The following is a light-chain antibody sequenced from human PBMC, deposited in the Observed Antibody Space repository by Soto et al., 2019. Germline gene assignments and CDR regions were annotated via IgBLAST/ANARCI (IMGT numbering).Light chain of an antibody. CDR2: WAS. CDR1: QNLLYSSNNKNY. J-gene: IGKJ4*01. Sequence: DIVMIQSPDSLAVSLGERATINCKSSQNLLYSSNNKNYLAWYQQKPGQPPKLLIYWASTRESGVPDRFSGSGSGTDFTLTISSLQAEDVAVYYCQQYDRTPLTFGGGTKVEIK. V-gene: IGKV4-1*01. CDR3: QQYDRTPLT.